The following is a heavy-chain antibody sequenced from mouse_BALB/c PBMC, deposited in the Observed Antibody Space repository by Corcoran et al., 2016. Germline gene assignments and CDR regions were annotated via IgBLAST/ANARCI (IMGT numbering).Heavy chain of an antibody. D-gene: IGHD4-1*01. CDR1: GFSLSTSGMG. CDR3: ARRAGPYVDY. J-gene: IGHJ2*01. V-gene: IGHV8-12*01. CDR2: IYWDDDK. Sequence: QVTLKESGPGILQPSQTLSLTCSFSGFSLSTSGMGVSWIRQPSGKGLEWLAHIYWDDDKRYNPSRKSRLTISKDTSRNQVFLKITSVDTADTATYYCARRAGPYVDYWGQGTTLTVSS.